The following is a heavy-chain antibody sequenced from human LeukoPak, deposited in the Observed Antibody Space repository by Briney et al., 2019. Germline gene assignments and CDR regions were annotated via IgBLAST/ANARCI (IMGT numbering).Heavy chain of an antibody. J-gene: IGHJ4*02. D-gene: IGHD3-10*01. V-gene: IGHV1-2*02. CDR2: INANSGDT. Sequence: GASVKVSCKASGYTFTGYYMHWVRLAPGQGLEWMGWINANSGDTKCAQKFQGRVTMTRDTSISTAYMELSRLSSDDTAVYYCARLKPPDEFWGQGTLVTVSS. CDR3: ARLKPPDEF. CDR1: GYTFTGYY.